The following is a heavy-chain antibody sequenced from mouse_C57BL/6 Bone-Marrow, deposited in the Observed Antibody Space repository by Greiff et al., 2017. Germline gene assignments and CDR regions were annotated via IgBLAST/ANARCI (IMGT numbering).Heavy chain of an antibody. V-gene: IGHV2-9*01. J-gene: IGHJ4*01. Sequence: VKVVESGPGLVAPSQSLSITCTVSGFSLTSYGVDWVRQPPGKGLEWLGVIWGGGSTNYNSALMSRLSISKDNSKSQVFLKMNSLQTDDTAMYYCATLWLRRRDYAMDYWGQGTSGTVAS. CDR3: ATLWLRRRDYAMDY. CDR1: GFSLTSYG. D-gene: IGHD2-2*01. CDR2: IWGGGST.